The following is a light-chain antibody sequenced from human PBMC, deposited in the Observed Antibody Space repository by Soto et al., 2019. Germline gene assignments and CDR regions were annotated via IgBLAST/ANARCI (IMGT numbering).Light chain of an antibody. CDR3: SSYTSSSTYVI. J-gene: IGLJ2*01. CDR1: SSDVGGYNY. Sequence: SALTQPAAVSGSPGQSITISCTGTSSDVGGYNYVSWFQQHPGKAPKLMIYDVSNRPAGVSNRFSGSKSGNTASLTISGLQAEDEADYYCSSYTSSSTYVIFGGGTKATVL. CDR2: DVS. V-gene: IGLV2-14*03.